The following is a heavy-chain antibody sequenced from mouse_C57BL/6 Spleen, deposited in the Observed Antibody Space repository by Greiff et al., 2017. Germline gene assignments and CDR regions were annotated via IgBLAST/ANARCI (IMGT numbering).Heavy chain of an antibody. V-gene: IGHV1-42*01. CDR1: GYSFTGYY. Sequence: EVKLMESGPELVKPGASVKISCKASGYSFTGYYMNWVKQSPEKSLEWIGEINPSTGGTTYNKKFKAKATLTVDKSSSTAYMQLKSLTSEDSAVYYYARREYGNYDFDYWGQGTTLTVSS. CDR3: ARREYGNYDFDY. J-gene: IGHJ2*01. CDR2: INPSTGGT. D-gene: IGHD2-10*02.